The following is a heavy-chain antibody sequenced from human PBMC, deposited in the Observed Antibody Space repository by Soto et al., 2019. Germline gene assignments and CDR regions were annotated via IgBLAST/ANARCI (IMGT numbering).Heavy chain of an antibody. Sequence: QVQLVQSGAEVKKPGASVKVSCKASGYTFTNYAMHWVRQAPGQRLEWMGWINAGNGNTKYSQKFQGRVTITRDTSASTAYMELSSLRSEDTAVYYCARGVSLYWYFDLWGRRTPVTVSS. J-gene: IGHJ2*01. CDR3: ARGVSLYWYFDL. CDR1: GYTFTNYA. V-gene: IGHV1-3*01. CDR2: INAGNGNT.